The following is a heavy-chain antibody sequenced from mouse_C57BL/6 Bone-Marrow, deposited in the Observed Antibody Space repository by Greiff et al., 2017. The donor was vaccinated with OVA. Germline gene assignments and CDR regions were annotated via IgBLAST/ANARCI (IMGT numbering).Heavy chain of an antibody. Sequence: QVQLQQPGAELVMPGASVKLSCKASGYTFTSYWMHWVKQRPGQGLEWIGEIDPSGSYTNYNQKFKGKSTLTVDKSSSTAYMQLSSLTSEDSAVYYCARGYYSNYVDYWGQGTTLTVSS. D-gene: IGHD2-5*01. CDR2: IDPSGSYT. CDR3: ARGYYSNYVDY. J-gene: IGHJ2*01. CDR1: GYTFTSYW. V-gene: IGHV1-69*01.